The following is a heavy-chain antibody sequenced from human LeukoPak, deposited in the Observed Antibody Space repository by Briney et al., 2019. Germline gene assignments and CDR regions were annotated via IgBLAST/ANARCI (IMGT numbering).Heavy chain of an antibody. CDR2: ISSSSSTI. V-gene: IGHV3-48*01. D-gene: IGHD3-16*02. Sequence: GGSLRLSCAASGFTFSSYSMNWVRQAPGKGLEWVSYISSSSSTIYYADSVKGRFTISRDNAKNSLYLQMNSLRAEDTAVYYCARELVLVSSWFDPWGQGTLVTVSS. J-gene: IGHJ5*02. CDR3: ARELVLVSSWFDP. CDR1: GFTFSSYS.